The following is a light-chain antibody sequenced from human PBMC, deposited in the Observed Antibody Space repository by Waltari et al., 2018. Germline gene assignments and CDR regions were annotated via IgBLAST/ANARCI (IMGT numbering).Light chain of an antibody. Sequence: QSVLTQPPSVSGAPGQRVTISCTGNSSHIGPGSEDHWYQQLPGRAPKPLIYGNRNRASGVPDRFSGSKSGASASLAITGLQAEDEADYYCQSFDISLRSWVFGGGTKLTVL. CDR3: QSFDISLRSWV. CDR2: GNR. CDR1: SSHIGPGSE. J-gene: IGLJ3*02. V-gene: IGLV1-40*01.